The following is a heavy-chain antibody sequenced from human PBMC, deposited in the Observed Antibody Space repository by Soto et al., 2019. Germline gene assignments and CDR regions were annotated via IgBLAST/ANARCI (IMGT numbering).Heavy chain of an antibody. CDR3: ARDSTVDFDY. V-gene: IGHV3-48*02. J-gene: IGHJ4*02. Sequence: EVQLVESGGGLVQPGGSLRLSCAASGCTFSSYSMNWVRQAPGKGLEWVSYISSSSSTIYYADSVKGRFTISRDNAKNSLDLQMNSLRDEDTAVYYCARDSTVDFDYWGQGTLVTVSS. CDR1: GCTFSSYS. D-gene: IGHD4-17*01. CDR2: ISSSSSTI.